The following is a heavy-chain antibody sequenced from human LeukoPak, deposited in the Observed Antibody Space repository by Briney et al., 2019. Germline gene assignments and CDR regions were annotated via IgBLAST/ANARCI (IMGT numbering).Heavy chain of an antibody. V-gene: IGHV3-53*01. Sequence: AGGSLRLSCAVSGFTVSSNYMSWVRQAPGKGLVWVSIIYSGGSTYYADSVKGRFTISRDNSKNTLYLQMNSLRAEDTAVYYCARSGSSGWFHFDYWGQGTLVTVSS. CDR3: ARSGSSGWFHFDY. J-gene: IGHJ4*02. CDR1: GFTVSSNY. D-gene: IGHD2-15*01. CDR2: IYSGGST.